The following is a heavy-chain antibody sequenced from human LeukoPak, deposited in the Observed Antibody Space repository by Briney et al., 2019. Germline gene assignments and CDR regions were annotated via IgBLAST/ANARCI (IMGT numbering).Heavy chain of an antibody. J-gene: IGHJ4*02. Sequence: GGSLRLSCAVSGITLSNYGMSWVRQAPGKGLEWVAAISDSGGRTNYADSVKGRFTISRDNPKNTLSLQMNSLRTEDTAVYFCAKRGVVIRGFLVGFHKEAYYYDSWGQGALVTVPS. CDR3: AKRGVVIRGFLVGFHKEAYYYDS. CDR1: GITLSNYG. D-gene: IGHD3-10*01. V-gene: IGHV3-23*01. CDR2: ISDSGGRT.